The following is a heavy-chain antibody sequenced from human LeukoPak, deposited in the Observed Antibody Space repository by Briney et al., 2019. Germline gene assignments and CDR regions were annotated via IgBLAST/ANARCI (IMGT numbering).Heavy chain of an antibody. CDR2: FDPESGET. J-gene: IGHJ4*02. CDR3: ATGTELGGIVVVPAAL. V-gene: IGHV1-24*01. CDR1: GYTLNELP. D-gene: IGHD2-2*01. Sequence: ASVKVSCKVSGYTLNELPMHWVRQAPGKGLEWMGGFDPESGETIYPQKFQGRVTMTEDTSTDTAYMELSSLRSEDTAVYYCATGTELGGIVVVPAALWGQGTLVAVSS.